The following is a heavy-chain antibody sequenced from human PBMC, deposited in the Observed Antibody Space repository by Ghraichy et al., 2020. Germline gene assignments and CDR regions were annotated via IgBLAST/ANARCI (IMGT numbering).Heavy chain of an antibody. V-gene: IGHV3-30*02. CDR2: IRSDGSDE. J-gene: IGHJ4*02. Sequence: GSLRLSCAASGYTFSSYVMHWVRQAPGKGLEWVALIRSDGSDEHYADSVKGRFTISRDTSQNTLYLQMNSLRAEDTAVYYCAKGVTGYCSGGHCYFDYWGQGTLVTVCS. D-gene: IGHD2-15*01. CDR1: GYTFSSYV. CDR3: AKGVTGYCSGGHCYFDY.